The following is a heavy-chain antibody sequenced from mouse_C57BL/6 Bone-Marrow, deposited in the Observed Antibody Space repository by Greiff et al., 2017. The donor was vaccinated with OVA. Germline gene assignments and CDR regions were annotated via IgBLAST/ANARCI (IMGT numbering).Heavy chain of an antibody. CDR3: AIKGLFYYGSSYGFAY. V-gene: IGHV1-54*01. CDR2: INPGSGGT. J-gene: IGHJ3*01. CDR1: GYAFTNYL. D-gene: IGHD1-1*01. Sequence: VKLQESGAELVRPGTSVKVSCKASGYAFTNYLIEWVKQRPGQGLEWIGVINPGSGGTNYNEKFKGKATLTADKSSSTAYMQLSSLTSEDSAVYFCAIKGLFYYGSSYGFAYWGQGTLVTVSA.